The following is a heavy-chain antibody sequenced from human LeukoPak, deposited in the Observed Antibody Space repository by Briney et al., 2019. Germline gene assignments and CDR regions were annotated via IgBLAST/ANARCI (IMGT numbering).Heavy chain of an antibody. D-gene: IGHD6-6*01. CDR3: ARDGEPIAAHMDV. Sequence: GGSLRLSCAASGFTFSDYYMSWIRQAPGKVLEWVSYISSSGSTIYYADSVKGRFTISRDNAKNSLYLQMNSLRAEDTAVYYCARDGEPIAAHMDVWGKGTTVTVSS. CDR1: GFTFSDYY. J-gene: IGHJ6*03. CDR2: ISSSGSTI. V-gene: IGHV3-11*01.